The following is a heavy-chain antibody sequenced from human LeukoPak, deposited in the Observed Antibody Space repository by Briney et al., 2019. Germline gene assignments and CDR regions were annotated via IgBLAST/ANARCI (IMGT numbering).Heavy chain of an antibody. D-gene: IGHD5-12*01. J-gene: IGHJ6*02. Sequence: PGGSLRLSCEASGFTFISYTMNWVRQAPGKGLEWVGRIKGRGQDRATDYAAPVRGRFTISTDESTSTLYLQMNSLKTEDTAVYYCARDLYVDIVAPSGMDVWGQGTTVTVSS. CDR3: ARDLYVDIVAPSGMDV. CDR1: GFTFISYT. CDR2: IKGRGQDRAT. V-gene: IGHV3-15*01.